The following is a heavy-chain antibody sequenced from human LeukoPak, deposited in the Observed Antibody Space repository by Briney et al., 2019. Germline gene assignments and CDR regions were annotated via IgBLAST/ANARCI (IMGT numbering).Heavy chain of an antibody. CDR1: GFTFSSYG. CDR3: ARDLGTNWFDP. V-gene: IGHV3-33*01. CDR2: IWYDGSNK. Sequence: HPGGSLRLSCAASGFTFSSYGMHWVRQAPGKGLEWVAVIWYDGSNKYYADSVKGRFTISRDNSKNTLYLQMNSLRAEDTAVYYCARDLGTNWFDPWGQGTLVTVSS. J-gene: IGHJ5*02. D-gene: IGHD3-16*01.